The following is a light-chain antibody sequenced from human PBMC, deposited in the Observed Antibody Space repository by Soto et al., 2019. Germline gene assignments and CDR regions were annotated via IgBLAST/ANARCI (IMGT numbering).Light chain of an antibody. J-gene: IGKJ5*01. CDR2: GVS. CDR3: QQYADSPIT. V-gene: IGKV3-20*01. CDR1: QSISSSY. Sequence: EIVITQSPATLSVSPGERATLSCRASQSISSSYLAWYQQRPGQAPRLLLYGVSSRATGIPDRFSGSGSGTDFTLAISRVEPEDFAVYFCQQYADSPITFGQGTRLEIK.